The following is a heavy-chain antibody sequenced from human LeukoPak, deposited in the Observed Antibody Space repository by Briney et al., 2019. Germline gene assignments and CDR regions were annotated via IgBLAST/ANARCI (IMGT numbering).Heavy chain of an antibody. CDR1: GGSISSGGYY. D-gene: IGHD2-15*01. CDR3: ARVYCSGGSCYKDYGMDV. Sequence: KPSETLSLTCTVSGGSISSGGYYWSWIRQHPGKGLEWIGYIYYSGSTYYNPSLKRRVTISVDTSKNQFSLKLSSVTAADTVVYYCARVYCSGGSCYKDYGMDVWGQGTTVTVSS. V-gene: IGHV4-31*03. CDR2: IYYSGST. J-gene: IGHJ6*02.